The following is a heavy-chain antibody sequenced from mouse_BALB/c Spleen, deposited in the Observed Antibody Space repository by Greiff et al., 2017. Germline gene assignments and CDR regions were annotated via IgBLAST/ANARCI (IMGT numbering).Heavy chain of an antibody. J-gene: IGHJ4*01. CDR3: ARKGVFYAMDY. V-gene: IGHV14-3*02. CDR2: IDPANGNT. CDR1: GFNIKDTY. Sequence: EVKLVESGAELVKPGASVKLSCTASGFNIKDTYMHWVKQRPEQGLEWIGRIDPANGNTKYDPKFQGKATITADTSSNTAYLQLSSLTSEDTAVYYCARKGVFYAMDYWGQGTSVTVSS.